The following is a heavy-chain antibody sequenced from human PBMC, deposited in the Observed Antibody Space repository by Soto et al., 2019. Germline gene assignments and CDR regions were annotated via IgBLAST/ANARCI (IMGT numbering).Heavy chain of an antibody. D-gene: IGHD3-10*01. CDR3: ARYYKLGDAFDI. CDR2: ISYDGSNK. J-gene: IGHJ3*02. Sequence: QVQLVESGGGVVQPGRSLRLSCAASGFTFSSYAMHWVRQAPGKGLEWVAVISYDGSNKYYADSVKGRFTISRDNSKNTLYLQMNSLRAEDTAVYYCARYYKLGDAFDIWGQGTMVTVSS. V-gene: IGHV3-30-3*01. CDR1: GFTFSSYA.